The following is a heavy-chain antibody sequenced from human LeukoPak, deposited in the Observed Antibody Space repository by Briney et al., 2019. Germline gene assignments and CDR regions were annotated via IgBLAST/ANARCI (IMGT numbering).Heavy chain of an antibody. Sequence: PSETLSLTCTVSGGSISSYYWSWIRQPPGKGLEWIGYIYYSGGTNYNPSLKSRVTISVDTSKNQFSLKLSSVTAADTAVYYCARARGVIPVAFDIWGQGTMVTVSS. CDR1: GGSISSYY. J-gene: IGHJ3*02. CDR2: IYYSGGT. V-gene: IGHV4-59*01. CDR3: ARARGVIPVAFDI. D-gene: IGHD3-10*01.